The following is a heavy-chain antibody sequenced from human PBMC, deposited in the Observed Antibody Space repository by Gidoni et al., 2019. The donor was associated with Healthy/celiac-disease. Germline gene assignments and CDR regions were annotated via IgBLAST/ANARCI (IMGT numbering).Heavy chain of an antibody. J-gene: IGHJ5*02. CDR2: IYYSGST. CDR3: ARDTREAEGWLDP. D-gene: IGHD1-26*01. V-gene: IGHV4-59*01. Sequence: QVHLQESGPGLLKPSETLSLTFTVSGGSISSYYWSWIRQPPGKGLEWIGYIYYSGSTNYNPSLKSRVTISVDTSKNQFSLKLSSVTAADTAVYYCARDTREAEGWLDPWGQGTLVTVSS. CDR1: GGSISSYY.